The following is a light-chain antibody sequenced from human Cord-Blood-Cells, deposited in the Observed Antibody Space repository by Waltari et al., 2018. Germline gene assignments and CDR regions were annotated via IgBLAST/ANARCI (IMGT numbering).Light chain of an antibody. J-gene: IGLJ3*02. V-gene: IGLV2-14*01. CDR1: SSDVGGYNY. CDR3: SSYTGSSTRWV. Sequence: QSALTQPASVSGSPGQSITISCTGTSSDVGGYNYVSWYQQHPGKAPKLMIYDVSKRPSGVSTRFSGSKSGNTASLTISGLQAEDEADYYCSSYTGSSTRWVFGGGTKLTVL. CDR2: DVS.